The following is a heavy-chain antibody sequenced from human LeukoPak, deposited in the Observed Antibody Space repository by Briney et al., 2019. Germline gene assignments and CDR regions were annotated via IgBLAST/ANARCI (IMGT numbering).Heavy chain of an antibody. D-gene: IGHD3-22*01. J-gene: IGHJ5*02. CDR2: IHYSGST. CDR3: ARFYDSSGYYNA. Sequence: PSETLSLTCTVSGGSISSYYWSWIRQPPGKGLEWIGYIHYSGSTNYNPSLKSRVTISVDTSKNQFSLKLSSVTAADTAVYYCARFYDSSGYYNAWGQGTLVTVSS. V-gene: IGHV4-59*01. CDR1: GGSISSYY.